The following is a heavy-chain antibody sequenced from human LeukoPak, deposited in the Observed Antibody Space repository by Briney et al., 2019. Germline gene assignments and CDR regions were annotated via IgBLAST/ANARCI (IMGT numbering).Heavy chain of an antibody. J-gene: IGHJ5*02. Sequence: SETLSLTCTVSGGSISSSSYYWGWIRQPPGKGLEWIGSIYYSGSTYYNPSLKSRVTISVDTSKNQFSLKLSSVTAADTAVYYCASLLTTVTTGWFDPWGQGTLVTVSS. CDR3: ASLLTTVTTGWFDP. V-gene: IGHV4-39*01. CDR2: IYYSGST. D-gene: IGHD4-17*01. CDR1: GGSISSSSYY.